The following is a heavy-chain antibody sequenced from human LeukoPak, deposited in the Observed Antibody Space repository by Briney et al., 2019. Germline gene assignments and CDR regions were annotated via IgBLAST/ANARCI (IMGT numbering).Heavy chain of an antibody. CDR2: ISSSSSYI. CDR3: ARDVWDYYDSSGYPGDYYYGMDV. D-gene: IGHD3-22*01. CDR1: GFTFSSYS. J-gene: IGHJ6*02. Sequence: PGGSLRLSCAASGFTFSSYSMNWVRQAPGKGLEWVSSISSSSSYIYYADSVKGRFTISRDNAKNSLYLQMNSLGAEDTAVYYCARDVWDYYDSSGYPGDYYYGMDVWGQGTTVTVS. V-gene: IGHV3-21*01.